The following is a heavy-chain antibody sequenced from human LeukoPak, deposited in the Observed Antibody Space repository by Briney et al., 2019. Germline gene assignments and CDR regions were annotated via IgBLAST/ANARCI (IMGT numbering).Heavy chain of an antibody. J-gene: IGHJ4*02. CDR3: VSVRPGNRFAY. CDR1: GYSISSGYY. V-gene: IGHV4-38-2*01. CDR2: IYHSGST. Sequence: SETLSFTCAVSGYSISSGYYWGWIRQPPGKGLEWIGSIYHSGSTYYNPSLKSRVTMSVDTSKNQFSLKLSSVTAADTAVYYCVSVRPGNRFAYWGQGTLVTVSS. D-gene: IGHD1/OR15-1a*01.